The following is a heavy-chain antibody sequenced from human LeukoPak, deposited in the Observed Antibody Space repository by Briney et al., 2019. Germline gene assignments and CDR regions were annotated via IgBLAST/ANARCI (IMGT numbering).Heavy chain of an antibody. CDR3: AKRSSSSWTEYFQH. Sequence: GASVKVSCKASGYTFTDYYIHWVRQAPGQGIEWMGWINPKNGDTNYAQKFRGRVAMTRDTSISAAYMELSRVRSDDTAVFYCAKRSSSSWTEYFQHWGQGTLVTVSS. CDR2: INPKNGDT. D-gene: IGHD6-13*01. J-gene: IGHJ1*01. CDR1: GYTFTDYY. V-gene: IGHV1-2*02.